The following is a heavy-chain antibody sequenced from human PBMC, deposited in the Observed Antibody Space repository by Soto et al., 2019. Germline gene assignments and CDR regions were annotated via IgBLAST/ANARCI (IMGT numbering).Heavy chain of an antibody. CDR3: ARCYCSVGSCFTCWHFDL. J-gene: IGHJ2*01. CDR1: GYSFDTFG. D-gene: IGHD2-15*01. CDR2: ISIEKGDT. V-gene: IGHV1-18*01. Sequence: QVQVVQSGAEVKKPGASVKVACKASGYSFDTFGMSWVRQAPGQGLEWMGWISIEKGDTNSAQKFQDRVTMTTDTATSTAYMELSSLTSDGRAVYYCARCYCSVGSCFTCWHFDLWGRGTLVTVSS.